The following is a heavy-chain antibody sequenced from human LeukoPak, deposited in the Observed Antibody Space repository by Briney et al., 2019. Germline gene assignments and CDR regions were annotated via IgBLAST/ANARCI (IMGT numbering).Heavy chain of an antibody. Sequence: PGRSLRLSCAASGFTFTDFTMHWVRQGPGKGLEWVTVISYDGSSKFYADSVQGRFTISRDNSKNTLYLQMTSLRPEDTAVYYCVRDQRALIAEPGNLDYWGQGTLVTVSS. CDR1: GFTFTDFT. V-gene: IGHV3-30-3*01. CDR3: VRDQRALIAEPGNLDY. J-gene: IGHJ4*02. D-gene: IGHD6-19*01. CDR2: ISYDGSSK.